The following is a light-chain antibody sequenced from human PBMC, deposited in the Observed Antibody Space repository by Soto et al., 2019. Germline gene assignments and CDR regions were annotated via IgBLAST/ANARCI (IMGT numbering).Light chain of an antibody. Sequence: QSALTQPASVSGSPRQSITISCTGASSDVGSYTYVSWYQQHPGKAPKLMIYEVNNRPSGVSNRFSGSKSGNTASLTISGLQTEDEADYYCSSYTSNSTLYVFGTGTKVTV. J-gene: IGLJ1*01. V-gene: IGLV2-14*01. CDR3: SSYTSNSTLYV. CDR2: EVN. CDR1: SSDVGSYTY.